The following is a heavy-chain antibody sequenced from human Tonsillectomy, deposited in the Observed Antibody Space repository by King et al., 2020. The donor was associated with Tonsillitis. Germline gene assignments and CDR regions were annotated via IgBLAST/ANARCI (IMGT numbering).Heavy chain of an antibody. CDR3: ARTMITLSDRPNWFDP. CDR1: GGSVRRNY. V-gene: IGHV4-59*08. J-gene: IGHJ5*02. CDR2: VSHTGSA. D-gene: IGHD2-21*02. Sequence: VQLQESGPGLVKPSETLSLTCTVSGGSVRRNYWSWIRLSPGKGLQWIGYVSHTGSATYNPSLRSRVSISVDTSKNQVSLRLRSVAAADTAVYYCARTMITLSDRPNWFDPWGQGTRVTVSS.